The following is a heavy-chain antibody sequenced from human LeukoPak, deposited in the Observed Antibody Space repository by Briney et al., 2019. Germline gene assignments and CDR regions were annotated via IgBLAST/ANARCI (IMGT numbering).Heavy chain of an antibody. V-gene: IGHV3-74*01. CDR3: AKDGSYYLGRMDV. CDR1: GFTFSRYW. Sequence: PGGSLRLSCTVSGFTFSRYWMHWVRQAPGKGLVWVSRINSDGSETTYADSVKGRFTISRDNAKNSLYLQMNSLRAEDTALYYCAKDGSYYLGRMDVWGQGTTVTVSS. J-gene: IGHJ6*02. D-gene: IGHD1-26*01. CDR2: INSDGSET.